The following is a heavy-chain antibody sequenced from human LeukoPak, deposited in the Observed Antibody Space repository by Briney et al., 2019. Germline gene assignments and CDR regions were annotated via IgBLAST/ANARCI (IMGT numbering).Heavy chain of an antibody. D-gene: IGHD3-22*01. CDR2: ISGSGGST. V-gene: IGHV3-23*01. CDR1: GFTFSSYA. Sequence: PGGSLRLSCAASGFTFSSYAMSWVRQAPGKGLEWVSAISGSGGSTYYADSVKGRFTISRDNSKNTLYLQMNSLRAEDTAVYYCAKESRDYYDSSGYYYFDYWGQGTLVTVSS. J-gene: IGHJ4*02. CDR3: AKESRDYYDSSGYYYFDY.